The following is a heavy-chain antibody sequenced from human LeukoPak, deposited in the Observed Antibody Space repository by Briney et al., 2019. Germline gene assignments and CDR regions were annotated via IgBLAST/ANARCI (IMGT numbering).Heavy chain of an antibody. D-gene: IGHD3-22*01. Sequence: GGSLRLSCAASGFTVSSNYMSWVRQAPGKGLEWVAVISYDGSNKYYADSVKGRFTISRDNSKNTLYLQMNSLRAEDTAVYYCAKGLITMIVVPSYWGQGTLVTVSS. CDR2: ISYDGSNK. CDR1: GFTVSSNY. J-gene: IGHJ4*02. CDR3: AKGLITMIVVPSY. V-gene: IGHV3-30*18.